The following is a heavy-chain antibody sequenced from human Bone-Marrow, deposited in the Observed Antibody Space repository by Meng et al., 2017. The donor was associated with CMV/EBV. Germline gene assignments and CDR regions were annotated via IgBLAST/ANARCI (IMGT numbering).Heavy chain of an antibody. V-gene: IGHV3-15*01. D-gene: IGHD2-2*02. J-gene: IGHJ4*02. Sequence: GESLKISCAASGFTFGNAWMSWVRQAPGKGLEWVGRIKSKTDGGTTDYAAPVKGRFTISRDDSKNTLYLQMNSLKTEDTAVYYCTTETGVYCSSTSCYIGHWGQGTLVTVSS. CDR3: TTETGVYCSSTSCYIGH. CDR1: GFTFGNAW. CDR2: IKSKTDGGTT.